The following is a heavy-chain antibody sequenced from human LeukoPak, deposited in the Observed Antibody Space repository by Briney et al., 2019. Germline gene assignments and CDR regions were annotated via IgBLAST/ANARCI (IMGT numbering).Heavy chain of an antibody. J-gene: IGHJ4*02. CDR1: GGSFSGYY. Sequence: PSETLSLTCAVYGGSFSGYYWSWIRQPPGKGLEWIGEINHSGSTNYNPSLKSRVTISVDTSKNQFSLKLSSVTAADTAAYYCARGRGYSYGYYYWGQGTLVTVSS. CDR2: INHSGST. V-gene: IGHV4-34*01. D-gene: IGHD5-18*01. CDR3: ARGRGYSYGYYY.